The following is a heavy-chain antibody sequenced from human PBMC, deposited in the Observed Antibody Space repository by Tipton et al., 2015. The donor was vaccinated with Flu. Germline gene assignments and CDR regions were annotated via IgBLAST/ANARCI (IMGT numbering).Heavy chain of an antibody. CDR1: GGSIRNDKDH. V-gene: IGHV4-61*02. D-gene: IGHD3-10*01. CDR2: ISGSGSGGT. Sequence: TLSLTCIVSGGSIRNDKDHWSWIRRPAGKGLEWIGRISGSGSGGTNYNPSLRSRVTMSRDTSKNEFSLKLTSVTAADTAVYYCATTTYYYGSGSHDYWGQGTLVTVSS. J-gene: IGHJ4*02. CDR3: ATTTYYYGSGSHDY.